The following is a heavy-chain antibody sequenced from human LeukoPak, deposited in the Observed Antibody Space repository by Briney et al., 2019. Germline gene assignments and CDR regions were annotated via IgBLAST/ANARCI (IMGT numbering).Heavy chain of an antibody. D-gene: IGHD3-16*02. CDR2: IWYDGSNK. Sequence: PGGSLRLSCAASGFTFSSYAMHWVRQAPGKGLEWVAVIWYDGSNKYYADSVKGRFTISRDNSKNTLYLQMNSLRAEDTAVYYCARGRLGELSLFWFDYWGQGTLVTVSS. CDR1: GFTFSSYA. CDR3: ARGRLGELSLFWFDY. V-gene: IGHV3-33*08. J-gene: IGHJ4*02.